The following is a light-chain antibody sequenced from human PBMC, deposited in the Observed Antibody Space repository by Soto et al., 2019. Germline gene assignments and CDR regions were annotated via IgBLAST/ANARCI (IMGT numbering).Light chain of an antibody. Sequence: IQLTQFPSSLSASVGDRVTITCRASQDISDYLAWYQQRPGKAPKLLIYAASTLQSGVPSRFSGSGSGTEFTLTISSLQPEDFATYSCQQLNSYPLTFGGGTKVDI. CDR3: QQLNSYPLT. CDR2: AAS. J-gene: IGKJ4*01. CDR1: QDISDY. V-gene: IGKV1-9*01.